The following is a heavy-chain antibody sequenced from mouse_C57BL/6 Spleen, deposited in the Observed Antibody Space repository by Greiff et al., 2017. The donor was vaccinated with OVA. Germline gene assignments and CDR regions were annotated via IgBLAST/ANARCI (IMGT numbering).Heavy chain of an antibody. CDR1: GYTFTSYW. CDR2: IHPNSGST. V-gene: IGHV1-64*01. CDR3: ARRKDYYSNYGFDY. J-gene: IGHJ2*01. D-gene: IGHD2-5*01. Sequence: QVQLQQSGAELVKPGASVKLSCKASGYTFTSYWMHWVKQRPGQGLEWIGMIHPNSGSTNYNEKFKSKATLTVDKSSSTAYMQLSSLTSEDSAVYYCARRKDYYSNYGFDYWGQGTTLTVSS.